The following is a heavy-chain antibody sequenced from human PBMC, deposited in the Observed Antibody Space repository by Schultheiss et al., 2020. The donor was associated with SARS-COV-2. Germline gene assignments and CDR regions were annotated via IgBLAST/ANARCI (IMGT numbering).Heavy chain of an antibody. D-gene: IGHD2-15*01. CDR2: ISAYNGNT. CDR1: GGTFSSYA. Sequence: ASMKVSCKASGGTFSSYAISWVRQAPGQGLEWMGWISAYNGNTNYAQKLQGRVTITRDTSASTAYMELSSLRSEDTAVYYCAREPGYCSGGSCYSNFDYWGQGTLVTVSS. J-gene: IGHJ4*02. V-gene: IGHV1-18*01. CDR3: AREPGYCSGGSCYSNFDY.